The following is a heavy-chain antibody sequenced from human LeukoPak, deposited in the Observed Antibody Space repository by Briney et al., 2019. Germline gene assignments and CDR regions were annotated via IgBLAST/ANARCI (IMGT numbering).Heavy chain of an antibody. D-gene: IGHD6-13*01. CDR3: ASPGRLYSSSPLDY. CDR1: GLTVSSNY. Sequence: PGGSLRLSCAASGLTVSSNYMSWVRQAPGKGLEWVSVLYSGGSTSYADSVKGRFTISRDNSKNTLYLQMNSLRAEDTAVYYCASPGRLYSSSPLDYWGQGTLVTVSS. V-gene: IGHV3-53*05. CDR2: LYSGGST. J-gene: IGHJ4*02.